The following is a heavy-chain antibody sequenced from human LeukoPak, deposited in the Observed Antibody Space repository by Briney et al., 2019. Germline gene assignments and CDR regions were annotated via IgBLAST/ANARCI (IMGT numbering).Heavy chain of an antibody. CDR3: ARGRRVSTSGAYYYYMDV. J-gene: IGHJ6*03. V-gene: IGHV4-34*01. D-gene: IGHD2-2*01. CDR2: INHSGST. Sequence: SETLSLTCAVYGGSFSGYYWSWIRQPPGKGLEWIGEINHSGSTNYNPSLKSRVTISVDTSKNQFSLKLSSVTAADTAVYYCARGRRVSTSGAYYYYMDVWGKGTTVTVSS. CDR1: GGSFSGYY.